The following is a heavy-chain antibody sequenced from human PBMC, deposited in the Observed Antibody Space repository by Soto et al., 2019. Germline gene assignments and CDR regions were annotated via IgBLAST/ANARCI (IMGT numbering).Heavy chain of an antibody. CDR1: GYTFTGYY. D-gene: IGHD4-4*01. V-gene: IGHV1-2*04. J-gene: IGHJ6*02. CDR2: INPNSGGT. Sequence: QVQLVQSGAEVKKPGASVKVSCKASGYTFTGYYMHWVRQAPGQGLEWMGWINPNSGGTNYAQKFQGWVTMTRDTSXSXXYMELSRMRSDDTAVYYCARDKTTVTDYYYYGMDVWGQGTTVTVSS. CDR3: ARDKTTVTDYYYYGMDV.